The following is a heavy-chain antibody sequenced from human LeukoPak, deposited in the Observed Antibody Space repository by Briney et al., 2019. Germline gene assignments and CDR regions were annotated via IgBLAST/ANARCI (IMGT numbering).Heavy chain of an antibody. J-gene: IGHJ4*02. V-gene: IGHV3-30*04. CDR3: AKDRSGDSSGYSSCFDY. CDR2: ISYDGSNK. D-gene: IGHD3-22*01. Sequence: GGSLRLSCAASGFTFSSYAMHWVRQAPGKGLEWVAVISYDGSNKYYADSVKGRFTISRDNSKNTLYLQMNSLRAEDTAVYYCAKDRSGDSSGYSSCFDYWGQGTLVTVSS. CDR1: GFTFSSYA.